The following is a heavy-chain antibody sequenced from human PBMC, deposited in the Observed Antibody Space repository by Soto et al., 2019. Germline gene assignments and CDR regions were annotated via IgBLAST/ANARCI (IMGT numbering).Heavy chain of an antibody. V-gene: IGHV3-74*01. CDR3: LRGNSGYGNFDY. CDR1: GFTFSSYW. CDR2: IKGDGSET. D-gene: IGHD5-12*01. J-gene: IGHJ4*02. Sequence: GGPLRLCCAASGFTFSSYWMHWVRQAPGKGLVWVSRIKGDGSETNYADSVKGRFTISRDNAKNTLYLQLNSLRAEDTAVYYCLRGNSGYGNFDYWGQGTRVTV.